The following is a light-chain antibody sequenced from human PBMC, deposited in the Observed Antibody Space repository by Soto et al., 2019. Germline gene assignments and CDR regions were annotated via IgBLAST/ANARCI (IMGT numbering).Light chain of an antibody. CDR1: RSISRN. CDR2: AAS. Sequence: EIVMTQSPGTLSVSLGEGATLSCRASRSISRNLAWYQQKPGQAPKFLIYAASTRATGTPARFSGSGSGTEFTLTISSLQSEDFAFYYCQQYINWPQTFGQGTKVEIK. V-gene: IGKV3-15*01. CDR3: QQYINWPQT. J-gene: IGKJ1*01.